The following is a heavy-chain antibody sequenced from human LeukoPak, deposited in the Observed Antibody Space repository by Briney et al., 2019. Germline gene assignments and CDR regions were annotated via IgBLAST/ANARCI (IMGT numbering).Heavy chain of an antibody. CDR3: ARGDSIAAAGLF. V-gene: IGHV1-69*13. D-gene: IGHD6-13*01. CDR1: GGTFSSYA. CDR2: IIPIFGTA. Sequence: ASVKVSCKASGGTFSSYAISWVRQAPGQGLEWMGGIIPIFGTANYAQRFQGRVTITADESTSTAYMELSSLRSEDTAVYYCARGDSIAAAGLFWGQGTLVTVSS. J-gene: IGHJ4*02.